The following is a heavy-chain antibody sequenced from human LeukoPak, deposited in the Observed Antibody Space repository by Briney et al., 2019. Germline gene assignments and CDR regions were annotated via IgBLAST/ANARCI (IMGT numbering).Heavy chain of an antibody. J-gene: IGHJ4*02. D-gene: IGHD4-23*01. CDR3: AKAESLQPSTVVPSGFDY. CDR2: ISYDGSNK. V-gene: IGHV3-30*18. Sequence: GGSLRLSCAASGFTFSSYGMHWVRQAPGKGLEWVAVISYDGSNKYYAGSVKGRFTISRDNSKNTLYLQMNSLRAEDTAVYYCAKAESLQPSTVVPSGFDYWGQGTLVTVSS. CDR1: GFTFSSYG.